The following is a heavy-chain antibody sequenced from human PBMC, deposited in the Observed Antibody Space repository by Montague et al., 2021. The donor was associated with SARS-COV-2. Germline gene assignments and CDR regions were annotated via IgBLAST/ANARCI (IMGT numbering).Heavy chain of an antibody. Sequence: SETLSLTCTVSGGSISSSSYYWGWIRQPPGKGLEWIGSIYYSGSTDYNPSLKSRVTISVDTSKNQFSLKLSSVTAADTAVYYCAKLLWFGGGFDHWGQGTLVTVSS. CDR1: GGSISSSSYY. D-gene: IGHD3-10*01. V-gene: IGHV4-39*07. CDR3: AKLLWFGGGFDH. J-gene: IGHJ4*02. CDR2: IYYSGST.